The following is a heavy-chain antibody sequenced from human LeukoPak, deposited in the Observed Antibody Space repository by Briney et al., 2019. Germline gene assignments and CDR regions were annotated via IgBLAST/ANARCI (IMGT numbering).Heavy chain of an antibody. CDR2: ISRSSNTI. CDR3: ARGLDYAEDY. V-gene: IGHV3-48*01. CDR1: GFTFSSYN. Sequence: GGSLRLSCAASGFTFSSYNLNWVRQAPGKGLEWVSYISRSSNTIYYTDSVKGRFTTSRDHARNSLYLQMNTLRAEDTAVYYCARGLDYAEDYWGQGTLVTVSS. D-gene: IGHD4-17*01. J-gene: IGHJ4*02.